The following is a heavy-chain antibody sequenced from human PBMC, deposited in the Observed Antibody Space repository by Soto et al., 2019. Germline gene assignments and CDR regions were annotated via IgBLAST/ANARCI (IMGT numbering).Heavy chain of an antibody. CDR3: ARADYEILTGSYYYMDV. J-gene: IGHJ6*03. V-gene: IGHV4-4*07. CDR1: DDFISSYY. CDR2: VSTNGAT. Sequence: SETLSLTCTVSDDFISSYYWNWIRQPAGKGLEWIGRVSTNGATNYNPSLESRVTMSVDTSKNQFSLKLTSVTAADTAVYFCARADYEILTGSYYYMDVWGQGTTVTVSS. D-gene: IGHD3-9*01.